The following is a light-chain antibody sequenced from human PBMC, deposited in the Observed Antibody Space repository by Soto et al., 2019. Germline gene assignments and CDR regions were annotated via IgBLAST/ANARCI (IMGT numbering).Light chain of an antibody. CDR3: QQYGSSPLT. CDR1: QSVSSSY. V-gene: IGKV3-20*01. CDR2: GAS. Sequence: EIVLTQSPGTLSFSAGEGATLSLRASQSVSSSYLAWYQQKPGQAPRLLIYGASSRATGIPDRFSGSGSGTDFTLTISRLEPEDFAVYYCQQYGSSPLTFGGGTKVDIK. J-gene: IGKJ4*01.